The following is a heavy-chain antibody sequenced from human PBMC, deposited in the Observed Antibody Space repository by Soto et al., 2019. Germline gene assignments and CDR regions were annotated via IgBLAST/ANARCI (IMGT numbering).Heavy chain of an antibody. CDR3: ARARRGVIHRGHNWFDP. V-gene: IGHV4-39*07. CDR1: GGSISSSSYY. D-gene: IGHD3-10*01. CDR2: IYYSGST. Sequence: PSETLSLTCAVSGGSISSSSYYWGWIRQPPGKGLEWIGSIYYSGSTYYNPSLKSRVTISVDRSKNQFSLKLSSVTAADTAVYYCARARRGVIHRGHNWFDPWGQGTLVTVSS. J-gene: IGHJ5*02.